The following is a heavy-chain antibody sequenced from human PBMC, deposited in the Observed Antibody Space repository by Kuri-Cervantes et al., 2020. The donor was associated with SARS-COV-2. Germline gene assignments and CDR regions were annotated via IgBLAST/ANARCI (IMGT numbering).Heavy chain of an antibody. Sequence: SETLSLTCAFYGESFSGYYWNWIRQSPGKGLEWIGEVNHRGSTNYNPSLKSRVTISLDPSNNQVSLRLTSATAADTAVYYCGKVSWLQLWRRYSDSWGQGTLVTVSS. CDR3: GKVSWLQLWRRYSDS. CDR1: GESFSGYY. D-gene: IGHD5-24*01. V-gene: IGHV4-34*01. CDR2: VNHRGST. J-gene: IGHJ4*02.